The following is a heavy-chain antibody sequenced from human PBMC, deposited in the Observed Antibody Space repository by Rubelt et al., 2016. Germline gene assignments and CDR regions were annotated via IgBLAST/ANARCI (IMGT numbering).Heavy chain of an antibody. Sequence: ASQTLSLTCTVSGGSISSGGYYWSWIRQHPGKGLEWIGYIYYSGSTYYNPSLKSRVTISVDASKNQFSLKLSSVTAADTAVYYCASGDTTVIEQYYYYYGMDVWGQGTTVTVSS. V-gene: IGHV4-31*03. J-gene: IGHJ6*02. CDR3: ASGDTTVIEQYYYYYGMDV. CDR2: IYYSGST. D-gene: IGHD4-17*01. CDR1: GGSISSGGYY.